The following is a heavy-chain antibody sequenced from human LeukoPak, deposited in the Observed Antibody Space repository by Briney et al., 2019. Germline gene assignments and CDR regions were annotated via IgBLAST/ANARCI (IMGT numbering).Heavy chain of an antibody. Sequence: GGSLRLSCAASGFTFSNYWMHWVRQDPGKGLVWVSFINPDGSTTNYADSVKGRFTISRDNAKNALYLQMNSLRAEDTAVYYCSKDLHYGSADYWGQGTLVTVSS. V-gene: IGHV3-74*01. J-gene: IGHJ4*02. CDR3: SKDLHYGSADY. CDR2: INPDGSTT. CDR1: GFTFSNYW. D-gene: IGHD3-10*01.